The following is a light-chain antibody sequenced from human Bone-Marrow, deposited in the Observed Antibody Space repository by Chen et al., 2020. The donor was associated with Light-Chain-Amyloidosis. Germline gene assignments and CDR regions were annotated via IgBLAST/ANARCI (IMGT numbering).Light chain of an antibody. J-gene: IGLJ1*01. CDR2: EVT. Sequence: QSALTQPASVSGSPGQSITISRTGTSSDVGGDNHVSWYQQHPDKAPKLMIYEVTNRPSWVPDRFSGSKSDNTASLTISGLQTEDEADYFCSSYTITNTRVFGSGTRVTVL. V-gene: IGLV2-14*01. CDR3: SSYTITNTRV. CDR1: SSDVGGDNH.